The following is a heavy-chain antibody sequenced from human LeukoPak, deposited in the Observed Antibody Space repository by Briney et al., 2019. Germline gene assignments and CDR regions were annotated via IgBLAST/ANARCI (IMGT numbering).Heavy chain of an antibody. V-gene: IGHV3-11*01. CDR2: ISSSGSTI. CDR3: AKEAYYDGTGYFDF. D-gene: IGHD3-22*01. CDR1: GFTFSDYY. J-gene: IGHJ4*02. Sequence: GGSLRLSCAASGFTFSDYYMSWVRQAPGKGLEWVPYISSSGSTIYYADSVKGRFTISRDNFKNTLYLQMNSLRAEDTAVYYCAKEAYYDGTGYFDFWGQGTLVTVSS.